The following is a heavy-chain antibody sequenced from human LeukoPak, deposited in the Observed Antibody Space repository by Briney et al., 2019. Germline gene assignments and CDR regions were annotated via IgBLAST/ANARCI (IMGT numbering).Heavy chain of an antibody. CDR1: GFTFSSYA. V-gene: IGHV3-23*01. CDR2: ISGSGGST. J-gene: IGHJ3*02. Sequence: GGSLRLSCAASGFTFSSYAMSWVRQAPGKGLEWVSAISGSGGSTYYADSVKGRFTISRDNAKNSLYLQMNSLRAEDTAVYYCARLRGYDYVWGSYRSGDAFDIWGQGTMATVSS. D-gene: IGHD3-16*02. CDR3: ARLRGYDYVWGSYRSGDAFDI.